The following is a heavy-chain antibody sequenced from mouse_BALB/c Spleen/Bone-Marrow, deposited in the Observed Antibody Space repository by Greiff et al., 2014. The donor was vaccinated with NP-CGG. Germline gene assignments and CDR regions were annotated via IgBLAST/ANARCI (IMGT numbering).Heavy chain of an antibody. CDR2: IDPANGNT. J-gene: IGHJ1*01. V-gene: IGHV14-3*02. CDR1: GFNNKDTY. Sequence: VQLQQSGAELVKPGASVKLSCTASGFNNKDTYMHWVKQRPEQGLEWIGRIDPANGNTKYDPKFQGKATITADTSSNTAYLQPSSLTSEDTAVYYCATYRYGWYFDVWGAGTTVTVSS. CDR3: ATYRYGWYFDV. D-gene: IGHD2-14*01.